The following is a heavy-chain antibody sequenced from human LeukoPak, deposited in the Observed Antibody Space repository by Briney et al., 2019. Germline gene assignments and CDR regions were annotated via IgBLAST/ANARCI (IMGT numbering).Heavy chain of an antibody. CDR2: VIPIFGTA. J-gene: IGHJ4*02. V-gene: IGHV1-69*01. CDR1: GGTVSSYA. CDR3: ARVPRYDSSGYYLLY. D-gene: IGHD3-22*01. Sequence: ASVTVSCTASGGTVSSYAMSWVRQAPGQGLEWMGGVIPIFGTANYAQTFRGRVTITADDPTSTAYMELSSLRSEDTAVYYCARVPRYDSSGYYLLYWGQGTLVSVSS.